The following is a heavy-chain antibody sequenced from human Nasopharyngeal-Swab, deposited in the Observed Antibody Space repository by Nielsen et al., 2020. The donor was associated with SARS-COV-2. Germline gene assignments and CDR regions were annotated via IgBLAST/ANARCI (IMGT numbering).Heavy chain of an antibody. CDR1: GFTFSSYA. CDR2: ISYDGSNK. J-gene: IGHJ6*02. V-gene: IGHV3-30-3*01. Sequence: GESLKISCAASGFTFSSYAMHWVRQAPGKGLEWVAVISYDGSNKYYADSVKGRFTISRGNSKNTLYLQMNSLRAEDTAVYYCARGLKYSSGWYSYYYYGMDVWGQGTTVTVSS. D-gene: IGHD6-19*01. CDR3: ARGLKYSSGWYSYYYYGMDV.